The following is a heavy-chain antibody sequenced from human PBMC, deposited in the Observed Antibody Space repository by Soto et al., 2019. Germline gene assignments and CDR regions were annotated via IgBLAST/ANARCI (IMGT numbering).Heavy chain of an antibody. Sequence: PGGSLRLSCAASGFTFSSYAMSWVRQAPGKGLEWVSAISGSGGSTYYADSVKGRFTISRDNSKNTLYLQMNSLRAEDTAVYYCAKVRHRGSRSSDGMDVWGQGTTVTVSS. CDR2: ISGSGGST. J-gene: IGHJ6*02. V-gene: IGHV3-23*01. CDR3: AKVRHRGSRSSDGMDV. D-gene: IGHD3-10*01. CDR1: GFTFSSYA.